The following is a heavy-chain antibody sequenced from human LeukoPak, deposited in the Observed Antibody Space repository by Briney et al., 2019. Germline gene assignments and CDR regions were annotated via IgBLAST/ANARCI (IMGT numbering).Heavy chain of an antibody. D-gene: IGHD5-18*01. V-gene: IGHV4-39*07. J-gene: IGHJ4*02. CDR1: GGSISSSSYY. Sequence: PSETLSLTCTVSGGSISSSSYYWGWIRQPPGKGLEWIGSIYYSGSTYYNPSLKSRVTISVDTSKNQFSLKLSSATAADTAVYYCARAPPGYGYLVDSGFFDYWGQGTLVTVSS. CDR2: IYYSGST. CDR3: ARAPPGYGYLVDSGFFDY.